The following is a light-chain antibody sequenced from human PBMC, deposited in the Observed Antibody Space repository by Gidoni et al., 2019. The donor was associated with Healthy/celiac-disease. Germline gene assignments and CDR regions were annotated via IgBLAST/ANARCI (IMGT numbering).Light chain of an antibody. V-gene: IGKV1-33*01. CDR3: QQYDNRPYS. J-gene: IGKJ2*03. Sequence: DVQMTQSPSSLSASVGDRVTITCQASQGISNYLNWYQQKPGKAPKLLIYDASNWDTGVPSRFSGSGSGTDFTFTISSLQPEDIAAYYCQQYDNRPYSFGQGTKLEIK. CDR1: QGISNY. CDR2: DAS.